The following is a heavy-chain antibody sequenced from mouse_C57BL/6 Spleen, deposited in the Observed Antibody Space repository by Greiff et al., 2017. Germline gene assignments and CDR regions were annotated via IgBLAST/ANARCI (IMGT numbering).Heavy chain of an antibody. D-gene: IGHD4-1*01. CDR3: ARSGFSGNFDY. CDR1: GYSFTGYY. J-gene: IGHJ2*01. CDR2: INPSTGGT. V-gene: IGHV1-42*01. Sequence: VQLKESGPELVKPGASVKISCKASGYSFTGYYMNWVQQSPEKSLEWLGEINPSTGGTTYNQKVKAKATLTVDKSSSPAYMQLKSRTSEDSAVYYCARSGFSGNFDYWGQGTTLTVSS.